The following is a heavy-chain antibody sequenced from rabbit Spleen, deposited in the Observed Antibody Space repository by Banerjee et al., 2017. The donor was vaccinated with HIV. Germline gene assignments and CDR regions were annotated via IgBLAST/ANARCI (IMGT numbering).Heavy chain of an antibody. V-gene: IGHV1S40*01. Sequence: QSLEESGGDLVKPGASLTLTCTASGSDITNNAIYWVRQAPGKGLESIACIDAGSGGSTYYASWAIGRFTISKTSSTTVTLQMTSLTAADTATYFCARGAWSTDCMNLWGPGTLVTVS. CDR2: IDAGSGGST. J-gene: IGHJ4*01. CDR3: ARGAWSTDCMNL. D-gene: IGHD7-1*01. CDR1: GSDITNNA.